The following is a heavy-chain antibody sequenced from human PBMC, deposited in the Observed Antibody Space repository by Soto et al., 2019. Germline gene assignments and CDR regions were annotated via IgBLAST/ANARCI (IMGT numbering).Heavy chain of an antibody. CDR1: GFTFSKYW. CDR3: ARIRLEFRDDAFDI. J-gene: IGHJ3*02. D-gene: IGHD1-1*01. CDR2: IKEDGGQN. V-gene: IGHV3-7*01. Sequence: EVQLVESGGGLVQPGGSLRLSCVVSGFTFSKYWMTWVRQAPGKGPEWVANIKEDGGQNYYVDFVRGRFTISRDNAKNSVYLQMRSLRAGDTAVYYCARIRLEFRDDAFDIWAQGTMVIFSS.